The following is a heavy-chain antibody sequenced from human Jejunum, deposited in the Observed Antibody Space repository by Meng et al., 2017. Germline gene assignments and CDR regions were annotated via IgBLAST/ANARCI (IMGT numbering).Heavy chain of an antibody. CDR2: ISPTGRNI. D-gene: IGHD1-26*01. CDR1: GFTFRTYE. Sequence: GGSLRLSCAVSGFTFRTYEMNWVRQAPGKGLEWLSYISPTGRNIFYTDSVQGCFTISRDSAKNSLFLQMNSLRVEDTGIYYCARGRSVADYWGQGTLVTVSS. CDR3: ARGRSVADY. J-gene: IGHJ4*02. V-gene: IGHV3-48*03.